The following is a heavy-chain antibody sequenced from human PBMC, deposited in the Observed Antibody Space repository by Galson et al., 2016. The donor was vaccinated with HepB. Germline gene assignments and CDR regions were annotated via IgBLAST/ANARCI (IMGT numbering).Heavy chain of an antibody. CDR1: GFTFGSYA. CDR3: AKGAAGGTYSALDY. D-gene: IGHD1-26*01. J-gene: IGHJ4*02. CDR2: TSSSGGTT. Sequence: SLRLSCAASGFTFGSYAMTWIRQAPGKGLEWVSSTSSSGGTTYYTDSVKGRFTISRDGSESTLYVHMNRLRVEDTAVYYCAKGAAGGTYSALDYWGRGVLVTVSP. V-gene: IGHV3-23*01.